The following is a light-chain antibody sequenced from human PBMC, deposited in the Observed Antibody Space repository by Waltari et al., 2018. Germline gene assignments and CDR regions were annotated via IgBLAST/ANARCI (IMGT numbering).Light chain of an antibody. V-gene: IGKV2-28*01. CDR1: QNLLSSNGYKY. Sequence: DIVMTQFPLLLSVTPGEPAPISCRASQNLLSSNGYKYVAWYVQKPGQSPQLLIYLASNRASGVPDRFSGSGSGIDFTLKISRVEADDVGVYYCMQTLTSPLTFGGGTKVEIK. CDR2: LAS. CDR3: MQTLTSPLT. J-gene: IGKJ4*01.